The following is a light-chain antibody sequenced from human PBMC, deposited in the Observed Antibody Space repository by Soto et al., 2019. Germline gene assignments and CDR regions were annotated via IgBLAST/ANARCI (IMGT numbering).Light chain of an antibody. CDR1: QGISTY. Sequence: DIQMTQSPSSLSASVGDRVTITCRASQGISTYLNWYQKKPGKAPKLLIYAASSLQSGVPSRFSGSGSETDFTLTISSLQPEDSATYYCQYLNGVPTITFGQGTRLEIK. V-gene: IGKV1-39*01. CDR3: QYLNGVPTIT. J-gene: IGKJ5*01. CDR2: AAS.